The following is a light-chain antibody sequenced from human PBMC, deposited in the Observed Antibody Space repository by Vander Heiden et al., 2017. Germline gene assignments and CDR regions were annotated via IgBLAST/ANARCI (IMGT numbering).Light chain of an antibody. CDR2: EVN. Sequence: QSALTQPPSASGSPGQSVTISCTGTSRDVGSYNYVSWYQQHPGKAPKLMIYEVNKRPTGGPDRFSGSKSGNTASLTGSGLQAEEEADYYCSSYAGSNPVVFGGGTKLTVL. CDR3: SSYAGSNPVV. J-gene: IGLJ2*01. CDR1: SRDVGSYNY. V-gene: IGLV2-8*01.